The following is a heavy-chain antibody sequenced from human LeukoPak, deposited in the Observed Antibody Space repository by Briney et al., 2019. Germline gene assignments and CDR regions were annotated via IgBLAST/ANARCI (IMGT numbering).Heavy chain of an antibody. V-gene: IGHV3-23*01. D-gene: IGHD3-9*01. Sequence: TGGSLRLSCAASGFTFSSYAMSWVRQAPGKGLEWVSAISGSGGSTYYADSVKGRFTISRDNSKNTLYLQMNSLRAEDTAVYYCAKVLRYFDWLPRFDYWGQGTLVTVSS. J-gene: IGHJ4*02. CDR3: AKVLRYFDWLPRFDY. CDR1: GFTFSSYA. CDR2: ISGSGGST.